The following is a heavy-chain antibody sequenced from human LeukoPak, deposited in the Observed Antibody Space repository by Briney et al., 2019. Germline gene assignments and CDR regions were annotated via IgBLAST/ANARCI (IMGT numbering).Heavy chain of an antibody. J-gene: IGHJ4*02. V-gene: IGHV3-21*01. CDR2: ISSSSSYI. CDR1: GFTFSSYS. CDR3: ARGEGGCSSTSCLPYYFDY. D-gene: IGHD2-2*01. Sequence: GGSLRLSCAASGFTFSSYSMNWVRQAPGKGLEWVSSISSSSSYIYYADSVKGRFTISRDNAKNSLYLQMNSLRAEDTAVYYCARGEGGCSSTSCLPYYFDYWGQGTLVTVSP.